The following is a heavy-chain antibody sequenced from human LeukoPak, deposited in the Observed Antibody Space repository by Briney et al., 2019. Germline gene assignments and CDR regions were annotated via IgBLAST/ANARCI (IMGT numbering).Heavy chain of an antibody. D-gene: IGHD6-13*01. CDR1: GYTFTGYY. CDR3: ARSPAAGMGSWCDP. CDR2: INPNSGGT. V-gene: IGHV1-2*02. J-gene: IGHJ5*02. Sequence: ASVKVSCKASGYTFTGYYMHWVRQAPGQGLEWMGWINPNSGGTNYAQKFQGRVTMTRDTSISTAYMELSRLRSDDTAVYYCARSPAAGMGSWCDPWGQGTLVTVSS.